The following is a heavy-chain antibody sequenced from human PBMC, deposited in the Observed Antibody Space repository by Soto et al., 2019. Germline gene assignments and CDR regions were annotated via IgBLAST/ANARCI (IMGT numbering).Heavy chain of an antibody. D-gene: IGHD3-22*01. V-gene: IGHV4-34*01. CDR3: ARVTGSDSSGYYYTPFDY. J-gene: IGHJ4*02. CDR1: GGSFSGYY. Sequence: SETLSLTCAVYGGSFSGYYWSWIRQPPGKGLEWIGEINHSRSTNYNPSLKSRVTISVDTSKNQFSLKLSSVTAADTAVYYCARVTGSDSSGYYYTPFDYWGQGTLVTVSS. CDR2: INHSRST.